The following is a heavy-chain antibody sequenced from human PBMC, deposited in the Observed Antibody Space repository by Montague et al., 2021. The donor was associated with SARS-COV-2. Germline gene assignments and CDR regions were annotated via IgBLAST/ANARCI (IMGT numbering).Heavy chain of an antibody. CDR2: VYYKGGP. CDR1: GGSSY. Sequence: SETLSLTCAVSGGSSYWNWIRRPPGKGLEWIGNVYYKGGPTYSPSLRERVTISLDSPNQVSLRLNYVTAADSAVYYCAGAERYFGPLDPWGLGITVIVSS. V-gene: IGHV4-59*01. D-gene: IGHD3-9*01. J-gene: IGHJ5*02. CDR3: AGAERYFGPLDP.